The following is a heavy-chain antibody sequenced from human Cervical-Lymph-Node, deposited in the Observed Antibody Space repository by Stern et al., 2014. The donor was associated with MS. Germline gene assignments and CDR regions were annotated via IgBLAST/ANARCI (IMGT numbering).Heavy chain of an antibody. CDR2: IKSKTDGGTT. CDR1: GFTFSNAW. J-gene: IGHJ4*02. CDR3: VDGGWYADF. Sequence: EVQLVESGGGLVKPGGSLRLSCATSGFTFSNAWMSWVRQAPGKGLEWVGGIKSKTDGGTTDYAAPVKGRFTISRDDSKNTLFLQMNSLKAEDTGVYYCVDGGWYADFWGQGTLVTVSS. V-gene: IGHV3-15*01. D-gene: IGHD2-21*01.